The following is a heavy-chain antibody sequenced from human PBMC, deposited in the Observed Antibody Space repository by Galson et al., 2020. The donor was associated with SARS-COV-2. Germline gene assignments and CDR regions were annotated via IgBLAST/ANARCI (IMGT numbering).Heavy chain of an antibody. J-gene: IGHJ5*02. V-gene: IGHV1-46*01. D-gene: IGHD3-16*01. CDR1: GYILTTYY. CDR3: ARQLMHYQDDGFGENSAKGNCFDP. Sequence: ASVKVSCKASGYILTTYYIHWVRQAPGQGLEWMGMINPTAGTTGYSQKFLGRLTMTWDPPTSTFYMELSSLRSDDTAVYYCARQLMHYQDDGFGENSAKGNCFDPWGQGNLVTVSS. CDR2: INPTAGTT.